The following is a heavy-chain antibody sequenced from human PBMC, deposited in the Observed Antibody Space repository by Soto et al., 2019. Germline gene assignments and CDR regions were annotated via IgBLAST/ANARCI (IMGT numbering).Heavy chain of an antibody. CDR3: AREYCSSTSCYNWFDP. Sequence: QVQLVQSGAEVKKPGASVKVSCKASGYTFTGYYMHWVRQAPGQGLEWMGWINPNSGGTNYAQKFQGWVTMTRDTSISTAYMELSRLRSDDTAVYYCAREYCSSTSCYNWFDPWGQGTLVTVSS. V-gene: IGHV1-2*04. J-gene: IGHJ5*02. CDR2: INPNSGGT. CDR1: GYTFTGYY. D-gene: IGHD2-2*01.